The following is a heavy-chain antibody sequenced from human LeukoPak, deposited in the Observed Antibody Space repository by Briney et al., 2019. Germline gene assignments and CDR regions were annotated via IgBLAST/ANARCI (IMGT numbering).Heavy chain of an antibody. CDR1: GYTFTGYY. J-gene: IGHJ6*03. V-gene: IGHV1-2*02. D-gene: IGHD3-10*01. CDR2: INPNSGGT. Sequence: GASVKVSCKASGYTFTGYYMHWVRQAPGQGLEWMGWINPNSGGTNYAQKVQGRVTMTRDTSISTAYMELSRLRSDDTAVYYCARDGGYGSGSYRVYYYYMDVWGKGTTVTVSS. CDR3: ARDGGYGSGSYRVYYYYMDV.